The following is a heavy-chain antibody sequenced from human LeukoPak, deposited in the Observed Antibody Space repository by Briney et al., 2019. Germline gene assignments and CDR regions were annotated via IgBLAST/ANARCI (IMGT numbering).Heavy chain of an antibody. CDR3: AREGAVGGGNFDY. J-gene: IGHJ4*02. D-gene: IGHD3-16*01. Sequence: SETLSLTCTVSGGSISSYYWSWIRQPPGKGLEWIGYIYCSGSTNYNPSLKSRVTISVDTSKNQFSLKLSSVTAADTAVYYCAREGAVGGGNFDYWGQGTLVTVSS. CDR2: IYCSGST. CDR1: GGSISSYY. V-gene: IGHV4-59*01.